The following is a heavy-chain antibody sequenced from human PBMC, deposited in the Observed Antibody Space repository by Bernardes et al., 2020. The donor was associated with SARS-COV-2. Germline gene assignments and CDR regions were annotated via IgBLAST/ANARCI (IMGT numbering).Heavy chain of an antibody. CDR1: GGSTSSYY. Sequence: SETLSLTCTVSGGSTSSYYWSWIRQPPGKGLEWLGYIYYSGSTNYNPSLRSRVTISVDTSKNQFSLKLTSVTAADTALYHCARDGYSSGLYYYYGMDVWGQGTTVTVSS. CDR3: ARDGYSSGLYYYYGMDV. D-gene: IGHD6-19*01. V-gene: IGHV4-59*01. CDR2: IYYSGST. J-gene: IGHJ6*02.